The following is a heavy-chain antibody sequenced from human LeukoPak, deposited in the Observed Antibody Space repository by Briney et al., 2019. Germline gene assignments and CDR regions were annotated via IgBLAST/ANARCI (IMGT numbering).Heavy chain of an antibody. Sequence: GGFLRLSCAASGFTFSDYYMSWIRQAPGKGLGGVSYISSSGSTIYYADSVKGRFTISRDNAKNSLYLQMNSLRAEDAAVYYCARDLGYSGFDWAPWGQGTLVTVSS. CDR1: GFTFSDYY. V-gene: IGHV3-11*01. CDR3: ARDLGYSGFDWAP. CDR2: ISSSGSTI. J-gene: IGHJ5*02. D-gene: IGHD5-12*01.